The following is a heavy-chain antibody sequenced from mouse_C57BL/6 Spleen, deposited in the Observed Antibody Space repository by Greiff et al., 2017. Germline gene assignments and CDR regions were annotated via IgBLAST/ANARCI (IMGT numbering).Heavy chain of an antibody. D-gene: IGHD2-4*01. CDR3: ARRENYDYSYAMDY. Sequence: QVQLQQSGAELVRPGASVKLSCKASGYTFTDYYINWVKQRPGQGLEWIARIYPGSGNTYYNEKFKGKATLTAEKSSSTAYMQLSSLTSEDSAVYFCARRENYDYSYAMDYWGQGTSVTVSS. V-gene: IGHV1-76*01. CDR2: IYPGSGNT. CDR1: GYTFTDYY. J-gene: IGHJ4*01.